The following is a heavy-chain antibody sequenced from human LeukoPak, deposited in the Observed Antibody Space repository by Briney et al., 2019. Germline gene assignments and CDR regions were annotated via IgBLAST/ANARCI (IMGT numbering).Heavy chain of an antibody. V-gene: IGHV3-30-3*01. CDR3: ARIIALAGNGPPYWYFDL. CDR1: GFTFSGYA. J-gene: IGHJ2*01. CDR2: ISYDGSSK. Sequence: PGRSLRLSCAASGFTFSGYAMHWVRQAPGKGLEWLAVISYDGSSKYYADSVKGRFTISRDSSRNTLYLQMNSLRVEDTAVYYCARIIALAGNGPPYWYFDLWGRGTLVTVSS. D-gene: IGHD6-19*01.